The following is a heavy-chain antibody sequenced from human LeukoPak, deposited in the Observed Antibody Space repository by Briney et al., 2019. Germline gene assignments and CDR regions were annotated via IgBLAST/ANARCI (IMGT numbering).Heavy chain of an antibody. CDR2: IYPGDSDA. CDR3: ARKLLSTPTYAFDI. J-gene: IGHJ3*02. V-gene: IGHV5-51*01. Sequence: GESLKISCQGSGYSFTSYWIGWVRQMPGKGLEWMGIIYPGDSDARYSPSFQGQVTISADKSISTAYLQWSSLKASDTAIFYCARKLLSTPTYAFDIWGQGTMVTVSS. CDR1: GYSFTSYW. D-gene: IGHD2/OR15-2a*01.